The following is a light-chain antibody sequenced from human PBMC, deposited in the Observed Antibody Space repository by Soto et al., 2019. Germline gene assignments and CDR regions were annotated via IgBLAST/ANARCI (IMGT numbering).Light chain of an antibody. CDR1: SSVVGGYNY. CDR3: SSYTSSSTRV. J-gene: IGLJ1*01. CDR2: DVS. V-gene: IGLV2-14*03. Sequence: QSALTQPASVSGSPGQSITISCTGTSSVVGGYNYVSWYQHHPGKAPKLLIYDVSNGPSGVSNRFFGSKSGNTASLTISGLQPEDEADYYCSSYTSSSTRVFGTGTKVTVL.